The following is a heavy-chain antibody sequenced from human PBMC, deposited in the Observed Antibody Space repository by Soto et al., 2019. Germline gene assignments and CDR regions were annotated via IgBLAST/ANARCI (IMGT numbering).Heavy chain of an antibody. Sequence: GGSLRLSCVGSGFTFSTNYGLAWVRQARGKGLEWVSSISGSGDGIAYADSVKGRFTISTDSSKNTLYLQMNNLRADDTAVYFCAKKCRGSCPFDYWGQGTLVTVSS. CDR2: ISGSGDGI. CDR1: GFTFSTNYG. J-gene: IGHJ4*02. CDR3: AKKCRGSCPFDY. D-gene: IGHD1-26*01. V-gene: IGHV3-23*01.